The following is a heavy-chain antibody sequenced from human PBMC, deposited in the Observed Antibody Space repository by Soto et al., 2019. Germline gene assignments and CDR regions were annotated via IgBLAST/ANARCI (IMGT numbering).Heavy chain of an antibody. CDR1: GFTVSDNY. J-gene: IGHJ4*02. D-gene: IGHD3-3*01. CDR3: ARGRPVDAAPLLDY. CDR2: FYPGGST. Sequence: EVQLVESGGGLIQPGGSLRLSCAASGFTVSDNYMSWVRQAPMKGLERVSVFYPGGSTYYADSVKGRFTISRDNSRNPLDLQMNSLRAEDTAVYFCARGRPVDAAPLLDYWGQGIRVTV. V-gene: IGHV3-53*01.